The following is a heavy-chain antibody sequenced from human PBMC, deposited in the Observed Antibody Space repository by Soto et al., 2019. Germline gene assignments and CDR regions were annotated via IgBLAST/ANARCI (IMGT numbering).Heavy chain of an antibody. CDR3: ARNFGYGYVFGPFDY. J-gene: IGHJ4*02. V-gene: IGHV3-7*03. CDR1: GFTFSSYW. Sequence: GGSLRLSCAASGFTFSSYWMSWVRQAPGKGLEWVANIKQDGSEKYYVDSVKGRFTISRDNAKNSLYLQMNSLRAEDTAVYYCARNFGYGYVFGPFDYWGQGTLVTVSS. CDR2: IKQDGSEK. D-gene: IGHD5-18*01.